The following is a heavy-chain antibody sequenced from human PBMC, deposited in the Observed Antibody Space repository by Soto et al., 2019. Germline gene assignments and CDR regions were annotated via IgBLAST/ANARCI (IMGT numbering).Heavy chain of an antibody. CDR1: GGSISSSSYY. V-gene: IGHV4-39*01. CDR2: IYYSGST. D-gene: IGHD3-10*01. Sequence: QLQLQESGPGLVKPSETLSLTCTVSGGSISSSSYYWGWIRQPPGKGLEWIGSIYYSGSTYYNPSLKSRVTISVDTAKNQFSLKLSSVTAADTAVYYCAQGYGSGSYYYYYYYMDVWGKGTTVTVSS. CDR3: AQGYGSGSYYYYYYYMDV. J-gene: IGHJ6*03.